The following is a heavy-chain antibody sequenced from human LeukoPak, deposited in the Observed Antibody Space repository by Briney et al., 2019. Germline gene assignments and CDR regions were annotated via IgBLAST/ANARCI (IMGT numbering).Heavy chain of an antibody. D-gene: IGHD2-21*01. J-gene: IGHJ4*02. V-gene: IGHV3-23*01. Sequence: PGGSLRLSCVGSGFTVRSHAMCWVRQAQEKGLEFVSGIYENGGTTYYADSVKGRFSISRDNSKNTLYLQMDSLRGEDTAVYYCAKDFRIGYSAHFDYWGQGALVTVSS. CDR2: IYENGGTT. CDR1: GFTVRSHA. CDR3: AKDFRIGYSAHFDY.